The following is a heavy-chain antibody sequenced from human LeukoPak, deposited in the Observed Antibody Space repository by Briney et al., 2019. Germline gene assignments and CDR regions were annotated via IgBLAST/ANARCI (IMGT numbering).Heavy chain of an antibody. J-gene: IGHJ4*02. CDR1: GGSFSGYY. CDR3: ARGGPGDSGYDFLGEEYYFYY. Sequence: SETLSLTCAVYGGSFSGYYWSWIRQPPGKGLEWIGEINHSGSTNYNPSLKSRVTISVDTSENQFSLKLSSVTAADTAVYYCARGGPGDSGYDFLGEEYYFYYWGQGTLVTVSS. D-gene: IGHD5-12*01. CDR2: INHSGST. V-gene: IGHV4-34*01.